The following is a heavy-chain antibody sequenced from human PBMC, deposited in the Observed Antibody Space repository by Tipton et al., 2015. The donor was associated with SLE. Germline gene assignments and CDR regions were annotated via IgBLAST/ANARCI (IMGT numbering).Heavy chain of an antibody. CDR2: IIPIFGTA. J-gene: IGHJ4*02. Sequence: QSGAEVKKPGSSVKVSCKASGGTFSSYAISWVRQAPGQGLEWMGGIIPIFGTANYAQKFQGRVTITADESTSTAYMELSSLRSEDTSLYYCAREAPDEMATTPYFDYWGQGTLVTVSS. V-gene: IGHV1-69*01. CDR1: GGTFSSYA. D-gene: IGHD5-24*01. CDR3: AREAPDEMATTPYFDY.